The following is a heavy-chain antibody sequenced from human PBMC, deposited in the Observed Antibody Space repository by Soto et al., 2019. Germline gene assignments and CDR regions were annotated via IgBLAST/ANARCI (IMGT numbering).Heavy chain of an antibody. CDR2: IYYTGSA. J-gene: IGHJ5*02. CDR3: ARVRPDFAFWRGHTKGSIALQFDT. V-gene: IGHV4-59*01. Sequence: SETLSLTCTVSGGSISNSYWTWIRQTPGKGLEWIGYIYYTGSADYNPSLKSRVTISVDKSKTQFSLKLSSVTAADTAVYYCARVRPDFAFWRGHTKGSIALQFDTWGQGTPVTVSS. D-gene: IGHD3-3*01. CDR1: GGSISNSY.